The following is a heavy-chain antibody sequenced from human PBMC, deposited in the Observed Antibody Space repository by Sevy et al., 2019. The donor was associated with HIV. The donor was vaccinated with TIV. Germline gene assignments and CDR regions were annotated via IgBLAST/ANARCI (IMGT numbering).Heavy chain of an antibody. J-gene: IGHJ6*02. D-gene: IGHD2-2*02. CDR3: ARVVEPAGIDPYYYGVDV. CDR1: GYTFTNYY. CDR2: INPKSGGT. Sequence: ASVKVSCKASGYTFTNYYIHWVRQAPGQGLEWMGWINPKSGGTNYAQKFHGRVTMTRDTSISTAYMELSRLRSDDTAVYYCARVVEPAGIDPYYYGVDVWGPGVTVTVSS. V-gene: IGHV1-2*02.